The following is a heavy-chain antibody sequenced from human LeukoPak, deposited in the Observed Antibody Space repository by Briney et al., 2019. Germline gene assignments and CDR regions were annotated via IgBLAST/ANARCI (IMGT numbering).Heavy chain of an antibody. CDR1: GFTVSSNY. V-gene: IGHV3-66*01. J-gene: IGHJ4*02. CDR3: ARSGEAGTFDY. D-gene: IGHD6-13*01. Sequence: GGSLRLSCAASGFTVSSNYMNWVRQAPGKGLEWVSVIYSGGSTYYADSVKGRFTISRDNSKNTLYLQMNSLRAEDTAVYYCARSGEAGTFDYWGQGTLVTVSS. CDR2: IYSGGST.